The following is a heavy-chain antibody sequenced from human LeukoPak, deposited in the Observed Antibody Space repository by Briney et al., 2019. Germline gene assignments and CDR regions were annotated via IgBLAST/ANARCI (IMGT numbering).Heavy chain of an antibody. D-gene: IGHD5/OR15-5a*01. CDR1: GGSFSGYY. J-gene: IGHJ6*03. Sequence: SETLSLTCAVYGGSFSGYYWSWIRQPPGKGLEWIGEINHSGSTNYNPSLKSRVTISVDTSKNQFSLKLSSVTAADTAVYYCARCLSPSYYYYMDVWGKGTTVTVSS. V-gene: IGHV4-34*01. CDR2: INHSGST. CDR3: ARCLSPSYYYYMDV.